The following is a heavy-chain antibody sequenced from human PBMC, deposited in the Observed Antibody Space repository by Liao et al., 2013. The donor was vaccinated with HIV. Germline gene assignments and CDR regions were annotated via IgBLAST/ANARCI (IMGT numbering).Heavy chain of an antibody. V-gene: IGHV4-59*01. CDR3: ARAYCGGDCSSEYFQH. Sequence: QVQLQESGPGLVKPSETLSLTCTVSGGSISSYYWSWIRQPPGKGLEWIGYIYYSGSTNYNPSLKSRVTISVDTSKNQFSLKLSSVTAADTAVYYCARAYCGGDCSSEYFQHWGQGPPWSPSPQ. CDR2: IYYSGST. CDR1: GGSISSYY. D-gene: IGHD2-21*01. J-gene: IGHJ1*01.